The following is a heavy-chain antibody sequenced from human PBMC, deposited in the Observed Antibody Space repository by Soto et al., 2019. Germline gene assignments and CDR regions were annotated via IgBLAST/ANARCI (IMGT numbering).Heavy chain of an antibody. CDR1: GFTFSSYA. Sequence: EVQLLESGGGLVQPGGSLRLSCAASGFTFSSYAMSWVRQAPGKGLEWVSAISGSGGSTYYADSVKGRFTISRDNSKNTLYLQMNSLRAEDTAVYYCANQTRYSSGWYGEFDLWGRGTLVTVSS. V-gene: IGHV3-23*01. J-gene: IGHJ2*01. CDR3: ANQTRYSSGWYGEFDL. D-gene: IGHD6-19*01. CDR2: ISGSGGST.